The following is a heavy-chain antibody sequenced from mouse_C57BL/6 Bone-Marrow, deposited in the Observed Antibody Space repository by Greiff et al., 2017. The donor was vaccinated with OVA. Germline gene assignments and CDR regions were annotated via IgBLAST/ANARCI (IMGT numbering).Heavy chain of an antibody. CDR1: GYAFSSYW. J-gene: IGHJ2*01. CDR2: IYPGGGAT. CDR3: ARPRQSGRGYFDY. Sequence: QVQLQQSGAELVKPGASVTISCKASGYAFSSYWMNWVKQRPGKGLEWIGQIYPGGGATNYNGKFKGKATLTADKSSSTAYMQLSSLTSEAAAVYFCARPRQSGRGYFDYWGQGTTLTVSS. D-gene: IGHD3-1*01. V-gene: IGHV1-80*01.